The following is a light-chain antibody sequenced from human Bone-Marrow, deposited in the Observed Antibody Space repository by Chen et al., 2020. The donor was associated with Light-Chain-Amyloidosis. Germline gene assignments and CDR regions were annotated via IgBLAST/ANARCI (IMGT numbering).Light chain of an antibody. CDR3: QVWDRSSDRPV. CDR2: DDS. J-gene: IGLJ3*02. V-gene: IGLV3-21*02. CDR1: NIGSTS. Sequence: SYVLTQPSSVSVAPGQTATIACGGNNIGSTSVHWYQQTPDQAPLLVVYDDSDRPSGIPARLSGSNSGNTATLTISGVEAGDEADYYCQVWDRSSDRPVFGGGTKLTVL.